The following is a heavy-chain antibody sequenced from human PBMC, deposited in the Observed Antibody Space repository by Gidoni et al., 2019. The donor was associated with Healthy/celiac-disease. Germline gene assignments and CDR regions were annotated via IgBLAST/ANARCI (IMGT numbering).Heavy chain of an antibody. J-gene: IGHJ4*02. Sequence: EVQLLESGGGWVQPGGSLRLSCAASGFTFSSYAMSWVRQAPGTGVEWVSASCGSGGSTYYADSVKGRFTISRDNSKNTLYLQMNSLRAEDTAVYYCAKSPYYYDSSGYYYDPNFDYWGQGTLVTVSS. V-gene: IGHV3-23*01. CDR1: GFTFSSYA. D-gene: IGHD3-22*01. CDR3: AKSPYYYDSSGYYYDPNFDY. CDR2: SCGSGGST.